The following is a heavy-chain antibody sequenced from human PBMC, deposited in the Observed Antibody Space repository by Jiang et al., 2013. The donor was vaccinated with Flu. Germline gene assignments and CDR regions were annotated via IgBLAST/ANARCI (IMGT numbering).Heavy chain of an antibody. J-gene: IGHJ6*04. CDR1: SAA. V-gene: IGHV6-1*01. CDR2: TYYRSKWYN. Sequence: SAAWNWIRQSPSRGLEWLGRTYYRSKWYNDYAVSVKSRITINPDTSKNQFSLQLNSVTPEDTAVYYCARDRAAMVKAYYYYGMDVWGKGTTVTVSS. D-gene: IGHD5-18*01. CDR3: ARDRAAMVKAYYYYGMDV.